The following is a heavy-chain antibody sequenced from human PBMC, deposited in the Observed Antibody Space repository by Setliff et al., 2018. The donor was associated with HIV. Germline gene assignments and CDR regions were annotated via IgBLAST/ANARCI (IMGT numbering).Heavy chain of an antibody. J-gene: IGHJ4*02. CDR2: ITHSGST. CDR1: GESFSDYS. D-gene: IGHD1-1*01. CDR3: ATKGWNAYKAFDY. V-gene: IGHV4-34*01. Sequence: SETLSLTCAAYGESFSDYSWNWIRQTPEKGLEWIAEITHSGSTNYNPSLRGRVTILLGTSKNHFSLNLRSVTAADTAFYYCATKGWNAYKAFDYWGQGTLVTVSS.